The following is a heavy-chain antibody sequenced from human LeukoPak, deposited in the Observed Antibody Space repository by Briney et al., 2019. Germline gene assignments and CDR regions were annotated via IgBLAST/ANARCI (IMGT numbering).Heavy chain of an antibody. V-gene: IGHV1-69*04. D-gene: IGHD1-26*01. J-gene: IGHJ3*02. CDR2: IIPILGIA. Sequence: SVKVSCKASGGTFSRYAISWVRQAPGQGLEWMGRIIPILGIANYAQKFQGRVTITADKSTSTAYMELSSLRSEDTAVYYCARLGLYGGSADDFDIWGQGTMVTVSS. CDR3: ARLGLYGGSADDFDI. CDR1: GGTFSRYA.